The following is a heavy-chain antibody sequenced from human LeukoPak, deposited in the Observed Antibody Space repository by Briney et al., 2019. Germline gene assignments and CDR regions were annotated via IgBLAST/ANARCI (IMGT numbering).Heavy chain of an antibody. CDR1: GGSIDSSCNC. D-gene: IGHD3-22*01. Sequence: SETLSLTCTVSGGSIDSSCNCWDWVRQPPGKGLEWSASIYYSGTTEYNPSLKSRVTMSIDTSKNQFLLKLRSVTDADTPLYFCARPSFTYDIWLDTWGHGTLVTVSS. CDR2: IYYSGTT. J-gene: IGHJ5*01. V-gene: IGHV4-39*01. CDR3: ARPSFTYDIWLDT.